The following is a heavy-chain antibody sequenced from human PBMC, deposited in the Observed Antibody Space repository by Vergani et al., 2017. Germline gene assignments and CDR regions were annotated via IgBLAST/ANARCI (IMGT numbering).Heavy chain of an antibody. CDR1: GFTFSSYG. D-gene: IGHD2-2*01. V-gene: IGHV3-33*01. Sequence: QVQLVESGGGVVQPGRSLRLSCAASGFTFSSYGMHWVRQAPGKGLEWVAVIWYDGSNKYYADSVKGRFTISRDNSKNTLYLQMNSLRAEDTAVYYCARDTSDCLSTSCYPFFEYWGQGTLVTVSS. J-gene: IGHJ4*02. CDR3: ARDTSDCLSTSCYPFFEY. CDR2: IWYDGSNK.